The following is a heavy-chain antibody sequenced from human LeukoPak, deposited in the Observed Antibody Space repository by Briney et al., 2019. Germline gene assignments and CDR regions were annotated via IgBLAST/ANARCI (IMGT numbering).Heavy chain of an antibody. J-gene: IGHJ4*02. CDR2: INYI. V-gene: IGHV3-20*04. D-gene: IGHD1-1*01. CDR3: ASSPNWNGAEYYFEY. Sequence: PGGSLRLSCAASGFKFDEFALTWVRHVPGKGLEWVSGINYIYHGDSVKGRFTISRDHAKNSVYLQMNSLRPEDTAVYFCASSPNWNGAEYYFEYWGRGTPVIVSS. CDR1: GFKFDEFA.